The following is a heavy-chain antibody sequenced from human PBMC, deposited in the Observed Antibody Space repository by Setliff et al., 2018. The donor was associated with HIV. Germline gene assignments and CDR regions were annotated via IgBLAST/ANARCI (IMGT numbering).Heavy chain of an antibody. CDR2: INHSGST. CDR1: SGSISSSIFY. J-gene: IGHJ6*03. CDR3: AREGSYGDYLIYFYYMDV. Sequence: LSLTCTVSSGSISSSIFYWSWIRQPPGKGLEWIGEINHSGSTNYNPSLKSRVTMSVDTSKNQFSLKLSSVTAADTAVYYCAREGSYGDYLIYFYYMDVWGKGTTVTVSS. D-gene: IGHD4-17*01. V-gene: IGHV4-39*07.